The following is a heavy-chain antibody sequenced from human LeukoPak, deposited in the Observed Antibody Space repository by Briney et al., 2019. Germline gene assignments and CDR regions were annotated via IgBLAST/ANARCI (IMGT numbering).Heavy chain of an antibody. D-gene: IGHD2-2*01. CDR2: IIPILGIA. CDR1: GGTFSSYA. CDR3: ARGSPYPFCISASVYLPGDE. J-gene: IGHJ4*02. V-gene: IGHV1-69*04. Sequence: SVKDSCKASGGTFSSYAISWVRQAPGQRLEWMGRIIPILGIANYAQKFQGRVTITADKSTSTAYMELSSLRSEDTAVYYCARGSPYPFCISASVYLPGDEWGEGTLVTASS.